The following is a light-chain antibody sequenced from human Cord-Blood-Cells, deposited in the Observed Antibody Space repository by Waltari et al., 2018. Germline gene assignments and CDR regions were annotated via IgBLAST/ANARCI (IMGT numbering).Light chain of an antibody. V-gene: IGKV1-39*01. Sequence: DIQMTQSPSSLSASVGDRVTINCRASQSISSYLNWYQQKPGKAPKLLIYAASSLQSGVPSRFSGSVSGTDFTLTISSRQPEDFATYYCQQSYSTPYTFGQGTKLEIK. J-gene: IGKJ2*01. CDR2: AAS. CDR3: QQSYSTPYT. CDR1: QSISSY.